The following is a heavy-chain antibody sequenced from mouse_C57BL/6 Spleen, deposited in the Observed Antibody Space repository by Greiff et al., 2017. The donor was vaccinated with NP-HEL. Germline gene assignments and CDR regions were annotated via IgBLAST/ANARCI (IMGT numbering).Heavy chain of an antibody. V-gene: IGHV5-16*01. CDR1: GFTFSDYY. Sequence: EVQLVESEGGLVQPGSSMKLSCTASGFTFSDYYMAWVRQVPEKGLEWVANINYDGSSTYYLDSLKSRFIISRDNAKNILYLQMSSLKSEDTATCYCARDDGYFSWFAYWGQGTLVTVSA. J-gene: IGHJ3*01. D-gene: IGHD2-3*01. CDR3: ARDDGYFSWFAY. CDR2: INYDGSST.